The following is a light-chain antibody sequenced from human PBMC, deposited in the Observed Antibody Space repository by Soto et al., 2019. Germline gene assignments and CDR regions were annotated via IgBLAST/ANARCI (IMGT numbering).Light chain of an antibody. CDR2: GAS. Sequence: DIVMTQSPDSLAVSLGERATINCKSSQSVSSSYLAWYQQKPGQAPRLLIYGASSRATGIPDRFSGSGSGTDFTLTISRLEPEDFAVYYCQQYGSSPYTFGQGTKLEIK. CDR3: QQYGSSPYT. V-gene: IGKV3-20*01. J-gene: IGKJ2*01. CDR1: QSVSSSY.